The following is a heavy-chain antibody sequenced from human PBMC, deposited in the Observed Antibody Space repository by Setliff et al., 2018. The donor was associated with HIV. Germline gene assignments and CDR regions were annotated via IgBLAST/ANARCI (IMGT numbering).Heavy chain of an antibody. CDR1: GGSISSYY. J-gene: IGHJ6*03. V-gene: IGHV4-59*12. D-gene: IGHD5-18*01. CDR2: IYYSGST. Sequence: SETLSLTCTVSGGSISSYYWSWIRQPPGKGLEWIGYIYYSGSTHDNPSLKSRVTISVDTSKNQLSLKLRSVTAADTAVYYCARTRYSYGYFYYMDVWGKGTTVTVSS. CDR3: ARTRYSYGYFYYMDV.